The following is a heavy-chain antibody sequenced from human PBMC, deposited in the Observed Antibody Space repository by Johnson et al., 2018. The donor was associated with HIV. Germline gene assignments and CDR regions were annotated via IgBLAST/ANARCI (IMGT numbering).Heavy chain of an antibody. J-gene: IGHJ3*02. CDR1: GFTFSSYG. CDR3: AKESKWESRTPHAFDI. V-gene: IGHV3-30*02. D-gene: IGHD1-26*01. CDR2: IRYDGSNK. Sequence: QMLLVESGGGVVRPGGSLRLSCAASGFTFSSYGMHWVRQAPGKGLEWVAFIRYDGSNKYYADSVKGRFTISRDNSKNTLYLQMNSLRAEDTAVYYFAKESKWESRTPHAFDIWGQGTMVTVSS.